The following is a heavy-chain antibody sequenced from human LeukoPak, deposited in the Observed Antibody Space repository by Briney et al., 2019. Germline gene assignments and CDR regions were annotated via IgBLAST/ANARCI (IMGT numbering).Heavy chain of an antibody. Sequence: SQTLSVTCVISGDSVSNKRAAWNWIKQSPSRGLEWLGRAFYRSKWHDVYPLSVKSRIPINTHISKKQFSLQLNSVTTEDTAVYYCARTTFPAQVAWSNPCGQGTQVTVSS. J-gene: IGHJ5*02. V-gene: IGHV6-1*01. CDR3: ARTTFPAQVAWSNP. CDR1: GDSVSNKRAA. D-gene: IGHD3-16*01. CDR2: AFYRSKWHD.